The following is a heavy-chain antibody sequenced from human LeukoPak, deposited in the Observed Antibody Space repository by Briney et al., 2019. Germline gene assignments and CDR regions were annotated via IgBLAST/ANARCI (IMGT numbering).Heavy chain of an antibody. CDR2: VWGNCDSK. D-gene: IGHD3-10*01. Sequence: GGSLRLSCAASGFTFSSFVMHWVRQAPGKGLEWVAVVWGNCDSKHYADSVKGRFTISRDNSKNTLYLQMNSLRDEDTAVYYCAKGFFGSGSFPHNFDYWGQGTLVTVSS. V-gene: IGHV3-23*01. CDR3: AKGFFGSGSFPHNFDY. J-gene: IGHJ4*02. CDR1: GFTFSSFV.